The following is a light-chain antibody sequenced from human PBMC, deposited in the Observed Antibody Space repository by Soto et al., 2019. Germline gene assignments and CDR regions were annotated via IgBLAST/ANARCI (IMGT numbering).Light chain of an antibody. CDR1: SSDVGGYNY. Sequence: QSALTQPRSVSGSPGQSVTISCTGTSSDVGGYNYVSWYQQHPGKAPKLMIYDVSKRPSGVPDRFSGSKSGNTASLTISGLQAEDEADYYCCSYAGSYTFGAYGFGTGTKVTVL. V-gene: IGLV2-11*01. J-gene: IGLJ1*01. CDR2: DVS. CDR3: CSYAGSYTFGAYG.